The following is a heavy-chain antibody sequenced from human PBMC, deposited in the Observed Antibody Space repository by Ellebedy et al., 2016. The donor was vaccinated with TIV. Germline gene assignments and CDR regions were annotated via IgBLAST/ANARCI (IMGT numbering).Heavy chain of an antibody. CDR1: GFNFSNYA. V-gene: IGHV3-23*01. J-gene: IGHJ4*02. Sequence: PGGTLRLSCAASGFNFSNYAMTWVRQAPGKGLQWVSSLSNNGDRTYYADSVKGRFTISRDHSNNTLFLQMNSLRADDTAVYYFAILRRLVNTPVDSWGQGTLIIVSS. D-gene: IGHD5-12*01. CDR3: AILRRLVNTPVDS. CDR2: LSNNGDRT.